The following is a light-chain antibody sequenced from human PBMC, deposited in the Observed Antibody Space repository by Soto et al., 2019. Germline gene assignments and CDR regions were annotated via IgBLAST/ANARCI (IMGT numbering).Light chain of an antibody. V-gene: IGKV3-11*01. CDR1: HSVSRY. Sequence: EIVLTQSPATLSLSPGERATLSCRASHSVSRYLAWYQQKPGQAPRLLMYDASNRATGISARCRGSGSGTDFTLTISSLEPEDFAVYYCQQRSNWPLTFGGGTKVEIK. CDR2: DAS. CDR3: QQRSNWPLT. J-gene: IGKJ4*01.